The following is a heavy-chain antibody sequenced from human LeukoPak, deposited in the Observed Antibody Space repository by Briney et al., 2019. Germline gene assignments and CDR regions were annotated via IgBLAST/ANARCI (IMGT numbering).Heavy chain of an antibody. CDR2: VSGSGSST. Sequence: GGSLRLSCAASGFTFSSYAMRWVRQAPGKGLEWVSSVSGSGSSTYYADSVRGRFTISRDNSRDTLYLQMNSLRAEDTAIYYCAKPMGMRYYCGMDVWGQGTTVTVSS. D-gene: IGHD7-27*01. CDR1: GFTFSSYA. J-gene: IGHJ6*02. CDR3: AKPMGMRYYCGMDV. V-gene: IGHV3-23*01.